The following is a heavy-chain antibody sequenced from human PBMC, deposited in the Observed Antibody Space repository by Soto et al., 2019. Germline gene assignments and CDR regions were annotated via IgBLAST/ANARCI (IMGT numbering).Heavy chain of an antibody. CDR2: IIPIFGTA. CDR3: ARAPYCSGGSCYSMFDY. J-gene: IGHJ4*02. V-gene: IGHV1-69*13. D-gene: IGHD2-15*01. CDR1: GGTFSSYA. Sequence: SVKVSCKASGGTFSSYAISWVRQAPGQGLEWMGGIIPIFGTANYAQRFQGRVTITADEATSTAYMELSSLRSEDTAVYYCARAPYCSGGSCYSMFDYWGQGPLVTVSS.